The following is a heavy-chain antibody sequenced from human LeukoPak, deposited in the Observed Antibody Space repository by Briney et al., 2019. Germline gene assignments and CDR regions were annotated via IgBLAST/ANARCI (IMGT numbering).Heavy chain of an antibody. D-gene: IGHD1-26*01. CDR3: AKRGEWELLGDYFDY. V-gene: IGHV3-64*01. CDR1: GFTFSSHA. CDR2: ISSNGGNT. J-gene: IGHJ4*02. Sequence: GGSLRLSCAASGFTFSSHAMYWVRQAPGKGLEFVSVISSNGGNTYYPNSVKGRFTISRDNSKNTLYLQMGSLRAEDMAVYYCAKRGEWELLGDYFDYWGQGTLVTVSS.